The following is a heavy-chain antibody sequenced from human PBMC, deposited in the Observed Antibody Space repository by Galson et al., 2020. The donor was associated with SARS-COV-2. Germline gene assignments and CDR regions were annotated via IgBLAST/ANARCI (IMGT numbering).Heavy chain of an antibody. Sequence: SETLSLTCTVSGGSISSSSYYWGWIRQPPGKGLEWIGSIYYSGSTYYNPSLKSRVTISVDTSKNQFSLKLSSVTAADTAVYYCAKPNIYYYGSGSYYNWFDPWGQGTLVTVSS. V-gene: IGHV4-39*07. D-gene: IGHD3-10*01. J-gene: IGHJ5*02. CDR3: AKPNIYYYGSGSYYNWFDP. CDR1: GGSISSSSYY. CDR2: IYYSGST.